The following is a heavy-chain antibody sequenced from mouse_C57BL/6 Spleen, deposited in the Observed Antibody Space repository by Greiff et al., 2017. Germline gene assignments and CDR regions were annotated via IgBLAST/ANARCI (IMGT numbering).Heavy chain of an antibody. D-gene: IGHD1-1*01. CDR2: INDGGSYT. J-gene: IGHJ4*01. CDR3: ARESTTVVEGYAMDY. CDR1: GFTFSSYA. Sequence: EVMLVESGGGLVKPGGSLKLSCAASGFTFSSYAMSWVRQTPEKRLEWVATINDGGSYTYYPDNVKGRFTISRDNAKNNLYLQMSHLKSEDTAMYYCARESTTVVEGYAMDYWGQGTSVTVSS. V-gene: IGHV5-4*01.